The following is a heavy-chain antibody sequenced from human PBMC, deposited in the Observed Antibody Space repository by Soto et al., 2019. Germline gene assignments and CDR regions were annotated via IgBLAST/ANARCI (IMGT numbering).Heavy chain of an antibody. CDR2: AYYRSKWNI. D-gene: IGHD3-9*01. CDR3: ARNLKSSFDY. J-gene: IGHJ4*02. CDR1: GDSVSSNSVG. V-gene: IGHV6-1*01. Sequence: KQSQTLSLTCAISGDSVSSNSVGWHWVRQSPSRGLEWLGRAYYRSKWNIDYAPSLKSRITFNPDMSNNQFSLQLRSVTPEDTAVYYCARNLKSSFDYWGRGTLVTVSS.